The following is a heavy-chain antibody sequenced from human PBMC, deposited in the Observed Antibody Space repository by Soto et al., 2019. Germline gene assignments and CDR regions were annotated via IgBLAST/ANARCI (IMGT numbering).Heavy chain of an antibody. CDR2: MNPNSGNT. J-gene: IGHJ6*02. Sequence: QVQLVQSGAEVKKPGASVKVSCKASGYTFTSYDINWVRQATGQGLEWMGWMNPNSGNTGYAQQFQGRVTMTRNTSISTGYMELSSLRSEDTAVYYCGRSTVAYYYYGMDVWGQGTTVTVSS. CDR1: GYTFTSYD. V-gene: IGHV1-8*01. D-gene: IGHD4-17*01. CDR3: GRSTVAYYYYGMDV.